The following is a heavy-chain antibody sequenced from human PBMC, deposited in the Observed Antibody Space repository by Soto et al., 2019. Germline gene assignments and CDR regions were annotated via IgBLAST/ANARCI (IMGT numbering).Heavy chain of an antibody. CDR1: GFTFSSYG. CDR3: AKEEGARDSTRADYYYYYGMDV. CDR2: ISYDGSNK. V-gene: IGHV3-30*18. Sequence: QVQLVESGGGVVQPGRSLRLSCAASGFTFSSYGMHWVRQAPGKGLEWVAVISYDGSNKYYADSVKGRFTVSRDNTKKTLYLQRNSPRAGDTAVYYCAKEEGARDSTRADYYYYYGMDVWGQGPTVTVSS. D-gene: IGHD1-1*01. J-gene: IGHJ6*02.